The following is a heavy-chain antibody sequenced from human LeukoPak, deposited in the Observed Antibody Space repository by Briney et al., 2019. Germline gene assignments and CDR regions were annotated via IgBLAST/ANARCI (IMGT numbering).Heavy chain of an antibody. D-gene: IGHD2-2*01. Sequence: TSVKVSCKASGCTFTGYYMYWVRQAPGQGLEWIGWINPNSGGTNYAQKFQGRVTMTRDTSISTAYMELSRLRSDDTAVYYCARDGDIVVVPAAFYWFDPWGQGTLVTVSS. J-gene: IGHJ5*02. V-gene: IGHV1-2*02. CDR2: INPNSGGT. CDR3: ARDGDIVVVPAAFYWFDP. CDR1: GCTFTGYY.